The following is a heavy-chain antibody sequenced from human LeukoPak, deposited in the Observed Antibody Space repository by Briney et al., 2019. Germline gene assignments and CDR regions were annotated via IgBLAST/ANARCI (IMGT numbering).Heavy chain of an antibody. D-gene: IGHD5-18*01. Sequence: PGRSLRLSCAASGFTFSSYGMHWVRQAPGKGLEWVAVIWYDGTKNYYADSVKGRFTISRDNSKNMLYLQMNNLRADDTAIYFCVGLRYNYGLSAYWGQGTLVIVSS. CDR3: VGLRYNYGLSAY. J-gene: IGHJ4*02. V-gene: IGHV3-33*03. CDR1: GFTFSSYG. CDR2: IWYDGTKN.